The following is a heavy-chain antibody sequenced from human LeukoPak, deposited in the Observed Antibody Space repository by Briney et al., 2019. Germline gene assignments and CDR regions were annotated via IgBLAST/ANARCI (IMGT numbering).Heavy chain of an antibody. CDR3: AKAEGPVGATGHFDY. CDR2: IKQDGSEK. D-gene: IGHD1-26*01. V-gene: IGHV3-7*03. CDR1: GFTFSSYW. Sequence: PGGSLRLSCAASGFTFSSYWMSWVRQAPGKGLEWVANIKQDGSEKYYVDSVKGRFTISRDNAKNSLYLQMNSLRAEDTAVYYCAKAEGPVGATGHFDYWGQGTLVTVSS. J-gene: IGHJ4*02.